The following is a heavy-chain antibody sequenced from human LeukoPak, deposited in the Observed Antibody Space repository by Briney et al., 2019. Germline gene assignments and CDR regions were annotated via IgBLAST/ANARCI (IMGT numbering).Heavy chain of an antibody. CDR3: ARLLTIFGVDPYYFDY. CDR1: GGSISSSSYY. J-gene: IGHJ4*02. Sequence: SETLSLTCTVSGGSISSSSYYWGWIRQPPGKGLEWIGNIYYSGSTYYNPSLKSRVTISVDTSKNQFSLKLSSVTAADTAVYYCARLLTIFGVDPYYFDYWGQGTLVTVSS. V-gene: IGHV4-39*07. D-gene: IGHD3-3*01. CDR2: IYYSGST.